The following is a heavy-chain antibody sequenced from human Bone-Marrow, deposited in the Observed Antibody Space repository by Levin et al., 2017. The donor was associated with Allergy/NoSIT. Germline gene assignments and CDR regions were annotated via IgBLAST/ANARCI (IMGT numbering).Heavy chain of an antibody. CDR2: ITTSGSYT. CDR1: GFSFSDYY. Sequence: TGGSLRLSCSASGFSFSDYYMTWMRQAPGKGLEWVGYITTSGSYTSIADSVKGRFTISRDNANNSFYLQMNSLRVDDTAVYFCARVVPGTRGLDEWGRGTLVTVSS. J-gene: IGHJ1*01. V-gene: IGHV3-11*06. D-gene: IGHD1-26*01. CDR3: ARVVPGTRGLDE.